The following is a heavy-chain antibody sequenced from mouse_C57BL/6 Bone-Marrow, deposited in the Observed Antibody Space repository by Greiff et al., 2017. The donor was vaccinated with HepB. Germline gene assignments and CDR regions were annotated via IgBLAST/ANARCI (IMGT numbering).Heavy chain of an antibody. D-gene: IGHD1-1*01. Sequence: QVQLQQSGAELVKPGASVKMSCKASGYTFTSYWITWVKQRPGQGLEWIGDIYPGSGSTNYNEKFKSKATLTVDTSSSTAYMQLSSLTSEDSAVYYCARWNTTVVATNYYAMDYWGQGTSVTVSS. CDR3: ARWNTTVVATNYYAMDY. CDR1: GYTFTSYW. J-gene: IGHJ4*01. V-gene: IGHV1-55*01. CDR2: IYPGSGST.